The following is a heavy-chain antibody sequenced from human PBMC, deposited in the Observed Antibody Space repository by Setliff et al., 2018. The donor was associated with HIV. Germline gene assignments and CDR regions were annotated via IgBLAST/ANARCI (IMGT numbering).Heavy chain of an antibody. CDR3: ARVTPYCGGDCFDAFDI. Sequence: ASVKVSCKASGYTLTNYDINWVRQATGQGLEWMGWMNPNSGNTGYAQKFLGRVTMTRNTSISTAYMELRSLRSEDTAVYFCARVTPYCGGDCFDAFDIWGQGTMVTVSS. V-gene: IGHV1-8*02. D-gene: IGHD2-21*02. CDR1: GYTLTNYD. CDR2: MNPNSGNT. J-gene: IGHJ3*02.